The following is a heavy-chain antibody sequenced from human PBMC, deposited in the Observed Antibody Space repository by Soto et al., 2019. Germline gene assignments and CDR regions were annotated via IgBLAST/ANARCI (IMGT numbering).Heavy chain of an antibody. Sequence: VRLSCAASGFTFSSYAMSWVRQAPGKGLEWVSAISGSGGSTYYADSVKGRFTISRDNSKNTLYLQMNSLRAEDTAVYYCAKEVRQWLGSYYYYGMDVWGQGTTVTVSS. CDR3: AKEVRQWLGSYYYYGMDV. CDR1: GFTFSSYA. D-gene: IGHD6-19*01. J-gene: IGHJ6*02. V-gene: IGHV3-23*01. CDR2: ISGSGGST.